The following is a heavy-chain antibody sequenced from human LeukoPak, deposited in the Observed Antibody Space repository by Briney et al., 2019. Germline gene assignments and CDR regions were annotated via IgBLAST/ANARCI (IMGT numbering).Heavy chain of an antibody. CDR2: IYYSGNT. D-gene: IGHD6-13*01. V-gene: IGHV4-39*01. Sequence: GSLRLSCAASGFTFSSYAMTWIRQPPGKGLEWIGSIYYSGNTYYNPSLKSRVTISVDTSKNQFSLKLSSVTAADTAVYYCARHDRIIASPLVWGQGTLVTVSS. CDR3: ARHDRIIASPLV. J-gene: IGHJ4*02. CDR1: GFTFSSYA.